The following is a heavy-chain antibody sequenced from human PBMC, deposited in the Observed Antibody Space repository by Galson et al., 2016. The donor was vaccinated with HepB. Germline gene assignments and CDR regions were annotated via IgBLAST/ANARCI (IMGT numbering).Heavy chain of an antibody. D-gene: IGHD4-23*01. V-gene: IGHV3-23*01. Sequence: LRLSCAASGFTFSGYAMSWVRQAPWNGLAWVAAIRSGGATTYYADSVRGRFTVSRDNSKNTLYLQMNSLRAEDTAIYYCAKDAPSGGGNLGYWGQGTLVTVSS. CDR2: IRSGGATT. CDR3: AKDAPSGGGNLGY. CDR1: GFTFSGYA. J-gene: IGHJ4*02.